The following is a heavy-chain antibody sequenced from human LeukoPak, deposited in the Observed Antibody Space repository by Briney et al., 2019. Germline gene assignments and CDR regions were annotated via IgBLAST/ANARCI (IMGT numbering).Heavy chain of an antibody. Sequence: PGGSLRLSCAASGFTFSGSPIHWVRQASGEGLEWVGRIRSKTNNYATAYTASVKGRFTISRDDSKNTSYLQMSSLKTEDTAMYYCTRLEAAADSDYWGQGTLATVSS. D-gene: IGHD6-13*01. CDR2: IRSKTNNYAT. CDR1: GFTFSGSP. V-gene: IGHV3-73*01. CDR3: TRLEAAADSDY. J-gene: IGHJ4*02.